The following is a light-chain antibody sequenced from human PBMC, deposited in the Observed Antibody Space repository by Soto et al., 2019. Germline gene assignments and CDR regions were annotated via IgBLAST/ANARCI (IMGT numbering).Light chain of an antibody. CDR2: DAY. Sequence: IQMTQSPASLSSSVGDRVTITCQASHDIGNSLNWYQDKPGQAPKLVIYDAYNLETGVPSTFSGNGYGTDFTFTISSLRPEDIATYYCQKSDHLPLFGPGTKVDI. J-gene: IGKJ3*01. V-gene: IGKV1-33*01. CDR3: QKSDHLPL. CDR1: HDIGNS.